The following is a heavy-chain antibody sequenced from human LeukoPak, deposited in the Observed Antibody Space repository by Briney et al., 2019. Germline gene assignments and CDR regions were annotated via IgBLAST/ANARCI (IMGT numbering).Heavy chain of an antibody. D-gene: IGHD3-3*01. CDR2: ISFDGTDK. J-gene: IGHJ5*02. CDR1: EFAFGDSA. CDR3: ARNTYYDFWSGYYTDNWFDP. Sequence: GGSLRLSCAASEFAFGDSAMHWVRQAPGKGLEWVAAISFDGTDKYYIPAVKGRFTISRDNSKDTLYLQMNSLRAEDTAVYYCARNTYYDFWSGYYTDNWFDPWGQGTLVTVSS. V-gene: IGHV3-30*03.